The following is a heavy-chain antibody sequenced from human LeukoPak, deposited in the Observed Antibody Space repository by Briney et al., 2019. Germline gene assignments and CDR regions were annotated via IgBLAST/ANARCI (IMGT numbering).Heavy chain of an antibody. CDR1: GGSISSGSYY. D-gene: IGHD5-18*01. V-gene: IGHV4-61*02. Sequence: PSQTLSLTCTVSGGSISSGSYYWSWIRQPAGKGLEWIGRIYTSGSTNYNPSLKSRVTISVDTSKNQFSLKLSSVTAADTAVYYCARGRGGYSYGYSGLGYYFDYWGQGTLVTVSS. CDR3: ARGRGGYSYGYSGLGYYFDY. CDR2: IYTSGST. J-gene: IGHJ4*02.